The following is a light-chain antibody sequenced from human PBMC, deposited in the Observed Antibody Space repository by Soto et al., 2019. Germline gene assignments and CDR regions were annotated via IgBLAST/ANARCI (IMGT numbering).Light chain of an antibody. V-gene: IGKV3-20*01. CDR2: GVS. J-gene: IGKJ1*01. CDR3: QQYGSSRT. Sequence: EIVLTQSPGTVSLSLGERATLSCRASQSVTSSYLAWYQQNPGQAPRLLIYGVSSRATGIPDRFSGSGSGTDFTLTISRLEPEDFAVYYCQQYGSSRTFGQGTKV. CDR1: QSVTSSY.